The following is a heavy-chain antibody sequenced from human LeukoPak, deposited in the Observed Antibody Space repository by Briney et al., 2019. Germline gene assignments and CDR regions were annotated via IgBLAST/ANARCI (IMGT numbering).Heavy chain of an antibody. J-gene: IGHJ6*03. Sequence: GGSLRLSCAASGFTVSSNYMSWVRQAPGKGLEWVSVIYSGGSTYYADSVKGRFTISRDNSKNTLYLQMNSLRAEDTAVYYCARGNMVRGVIIADYYYMDVWGKGTTVTISS. CDR1: GFTVSSNY. CDR3: ARGNMVRGVIIADYYYMDV. D-gene: IGHD3-10*01. CDR2: IYSGGST. V-gene: IGHV3-53*01.